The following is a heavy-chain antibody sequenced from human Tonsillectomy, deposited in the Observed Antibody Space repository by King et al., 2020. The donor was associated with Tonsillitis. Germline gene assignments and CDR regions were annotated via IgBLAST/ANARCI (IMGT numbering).Heavy chain of an antibody. CDR2: ISYDGSNK. D-gene: IGHD6-19*01. J-gene: IGHJ4*02. V-gene: IGHV3-30*18. CDR1: GFTFSSYG. CDR3: AKDSRLQWLSLFDY. Sequence: VQLVQSGGGVVQPGRSLRLSCAASGFTFSSYGMHWVRQAPGKGLEWVAVISYDGSNKYYADSVKGRFTISRDNSKNTLYLQMNSLRAEDTAVYYCAKDSRLQWLSLFDYWGQGTWSPSPQ.